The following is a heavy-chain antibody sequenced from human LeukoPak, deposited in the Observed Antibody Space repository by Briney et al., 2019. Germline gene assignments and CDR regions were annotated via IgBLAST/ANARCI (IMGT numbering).Heavy chain of an antibody. Sequence: ASVTASCKASGYTFTTYEIIWVRQAPGQGLEWMGWINTRNGNANYAHQLQGRVTMTTDTSTSTSYMELASLRFDDTAIYDCARNHLGLGLWGQGTLVTVSS. V-gene: IGHV1-18*01. CDR3: ARNHLGLGL. J-gene: IGHJ4*02. CDR2: INTRNGNA. D-gene: IGHD3-16*01. CDR1: GYTFTTYE.